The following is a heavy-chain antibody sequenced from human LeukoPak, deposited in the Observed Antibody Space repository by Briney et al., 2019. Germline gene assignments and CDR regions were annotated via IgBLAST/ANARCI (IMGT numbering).Heavy chain of an antibody. Sequence: SETLSLTCTVSGGSISSYYWSWIRQPAGKGLEWIGRIYTSGSTNYNPSLKSRVTMSADTSKNQFSLKLSSVTAADTAVYYCAREGYYDSSGYYPVPDYWGQGTLVTVSS. D-gene: IGHD3-22*01. CDR3: AREGYYDSSGYYPVPDY. J-gene: IGHJ4*02. CDR1: GGSISSYY. V-gene: IGHV4-4*07. CDR2: IYTSGST.